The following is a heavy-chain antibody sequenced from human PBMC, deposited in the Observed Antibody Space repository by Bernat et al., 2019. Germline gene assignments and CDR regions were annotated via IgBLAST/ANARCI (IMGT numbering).Heavy chain of an antibody. Sequence: EVQLVESGGGLVQPGGSLRLSCAASGFTFSSYWMHWVRQAPGKGLVWVSRINSDGSSTSYADSVKGRFTISRDNAKNTLYLQMNSLGAEDTAVYYCARDQGSIVGLPSAFDIWGQGTMVTVSS. CDR3: ARDQGSIVGLPSAFDI. CDR2: INSDGSST. CDR1: GFTFSSYW. V-gene: IGHV3-74*01. D-gene: IGHD1-26*01. J-gene: IGHJ3*02.